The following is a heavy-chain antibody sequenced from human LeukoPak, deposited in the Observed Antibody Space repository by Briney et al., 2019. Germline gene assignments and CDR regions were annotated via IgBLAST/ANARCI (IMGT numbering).Heavy chain of an antibody. J-gene: IGHJ4*02. D-gene: IGHD3-9*01. CDR2: NEDGSNK. CDR3: TRVIVAVTGYFDYFDF. Sequence: NEDGSNKWHLGSVKGRFTVSRDNARNSLYLQMNSLRVEDTAVYYCTRVIVAVTGYFDYFDFWGQGVLVTVSS. V-gene: IGHV3-7*01.